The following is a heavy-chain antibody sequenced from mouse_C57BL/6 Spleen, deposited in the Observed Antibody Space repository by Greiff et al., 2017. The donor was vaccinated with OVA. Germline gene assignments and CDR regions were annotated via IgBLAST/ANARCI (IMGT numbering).Heavy chain of an antibody. D-gene: IGHD2-4*01. J-gene: IGHJ2*01. CDR1: GYTFTSYW. CDR2: IDPSDSYT. Sequence: VQLQQPGAELVMPGASVKLSCKASGYTFTSYWMHWVKQRPGQGLEWIGEIDPSDSYTNYNQKFKGKSTLTVDKSSSTAYMQLSSLTSEDSAVYYCAKTKSYDYDGFDYWGQGTTLTVSS. CDR3: AKTKSYDYDGFDY. V-gene: IGHV1-69*01.